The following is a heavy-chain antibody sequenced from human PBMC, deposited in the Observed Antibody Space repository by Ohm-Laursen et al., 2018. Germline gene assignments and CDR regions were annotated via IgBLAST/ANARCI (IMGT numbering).Heavy chain of an antibody. J-gene: IGHJ6*02. V-gene: IGHV3-23*01. CDR1: GFTFRTYA. CDR2: LSRSCSST. D-gene: IGHD6-13*01. Sequence: SLRLSCSASGFTFRTYAMSWVRLAPGKGLEWVSSLSRSCSSTDYVDSVKGRFIISRDNSKNMLYLQMNGLRAEVTAVYYCVKGGQQLVSYSDYYGMDVWGQGTPVTVSS. CDR3: VKGGQQLVSYSDYYGMDV.